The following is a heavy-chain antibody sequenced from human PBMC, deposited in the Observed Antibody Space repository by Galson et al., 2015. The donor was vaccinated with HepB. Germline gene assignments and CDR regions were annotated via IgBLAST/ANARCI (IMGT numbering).Heavy chain of an antibody. D-gene: IGHD6-19*01. CDR2: IYYSGST. V-gene: IGHV4-59*12. CDR1: GGSISSYY. CDR3: ARDSASGWNYFDY. J-gene: IGHJ4*02. Sequence: ETLSLTCTVSGGSISSYYWSWIRQPPGKGLEWIGYIYYSGSTNYNPSLKSRVTISVDTSKNQFSLKLSSVTAADTAVYYCARDSASGWNYFDYWGRGTLVTVSS.